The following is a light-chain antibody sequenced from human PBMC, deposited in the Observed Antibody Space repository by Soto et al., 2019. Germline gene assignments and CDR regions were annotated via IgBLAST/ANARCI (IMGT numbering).Light chain of an antibody. Sequence: EIVLTQSPGTLSLSPGERATLSCRASHSVSSSYLAWYQQKPGQAPRLLIYGASSRATGIPDRFSGSGSGTDFTLTISSLEPEDFAVYYCQQRSNWPPEITFGQGTRLEIK. V-gene: IGKV3D-20*02. CDR3: QQRSNWPPEIT. J-gene: IGKJ5*01. CDR1: HSVSSSY. CDR2: GAS.